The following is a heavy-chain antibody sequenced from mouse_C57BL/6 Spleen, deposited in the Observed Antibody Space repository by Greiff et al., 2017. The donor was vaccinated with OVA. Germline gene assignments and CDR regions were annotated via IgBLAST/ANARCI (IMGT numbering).Heavy chain of an antibody. Sequence: VQLQQSGPELVKPGASVKISCKASGYAFSSSWMNWVKQRPGKGLEWIGRIYPGDGDTNYNGKFKGKATLTADKSSSTAYMQLSSLTSEDSAVYFCARGKVYYFDYWGQGTTLTVSS. V-gene: IGHV1-82*01. CDR2: IYPGDGDT. CDR1: GYAFSSSW. CDR3: ARGKVYYFDY. J-gene: IGHJ2*01.